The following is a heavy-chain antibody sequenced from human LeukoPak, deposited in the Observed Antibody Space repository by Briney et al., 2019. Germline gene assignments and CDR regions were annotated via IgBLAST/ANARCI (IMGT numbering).Heavy chain of an antibody. Sequence: SETLSLTCTVSGGSISSSSYYWGWIRQPPGKGLEWIGSIYYSGSTYYNPSLKSRVTISVDTSKNQFSLKLSSVTAADTAVYYCAKGSYDFDIWGQGTMVTVSS. CDR1: GGSISSSSYY. CDR2: IYYSGST. CDR3: AKGSYDFDI. V-gene: IGHV4-39*01. J-gene: IGHJ3*02. D-gene: IGHD3-3*01.